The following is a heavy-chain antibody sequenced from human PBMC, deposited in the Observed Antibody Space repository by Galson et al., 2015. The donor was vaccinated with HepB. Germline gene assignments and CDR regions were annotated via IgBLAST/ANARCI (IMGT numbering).Heavy chain of an antibody. CDR1: GFTFSSYS. CDR3: ARELPKYSSSWYADAFDI. D-gene: IGHD6-13*01. CDR2: ISSSSSYI. J-gene: IGHJ3*02. Sequence: SLRLSCAASGFTFSSYSMNWVRQAPGKGLEWVSSISSSSSYIYYADSVKGRFTISRDNAKNSLYLQMNSLRAEDTAVYYCARELPKYSSSWYADAFDIWGQGTMVTVSS. V-gene: IGHV3-21*01.